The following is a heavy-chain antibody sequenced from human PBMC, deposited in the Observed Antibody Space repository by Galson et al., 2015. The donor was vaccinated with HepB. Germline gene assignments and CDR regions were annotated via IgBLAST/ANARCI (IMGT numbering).Heavy chain of an antibody. Sequence: SLRLSCAASGFTFSSYGMHWVRQAPGKGLEWVADIWYDGSNKYYADSVKGRFTISRDNSKNTLYLQMNSLRAEDTAVYYCARDVDDYIWGSPQWYFDLWGRGTLVTVSS. V-gene: IGHV3-33*01. D-gene: IGHD3-16*01. CDR3: ARDVDDYIWGSPQWYFDL. J-gene: IGHJ2*01. CDR2: IWYDGSNK. CDR1: GFTFSSYG.